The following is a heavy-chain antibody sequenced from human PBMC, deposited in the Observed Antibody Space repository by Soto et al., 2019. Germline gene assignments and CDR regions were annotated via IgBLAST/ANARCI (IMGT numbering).Heavy chain of an antibody. V-gene: IGHV4-30-4*01. CDR1: GGSISSAAYC. CDR3: ARGPSGDKVDY. CDR2: IYDGGTT. J-gene: IGHJ4*02. D-gene: IGHD7-27*01. Sequence: SETLSLTCTVSGGSISSAAYCWSWIRQSPDKGLEWIGHIYDGGTTYSSPSLKGRVTISADTSETQFSLKLNSVRAADTAVYYCARGPSGDKVDYWGQGIQVT.